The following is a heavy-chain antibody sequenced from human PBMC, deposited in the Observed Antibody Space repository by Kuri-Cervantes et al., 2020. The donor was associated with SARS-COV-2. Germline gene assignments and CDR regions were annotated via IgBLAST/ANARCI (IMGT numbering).Heavy chain of an antibody. D-gene: IGHD1-1*01. Sequence: GESLMFSCAASGSTFSSYSMNWVRQAAEKGQVWVSRINPDGSYTNNADSVRGRFTLSRDNANNVLFPQMNSLRAEATAVYYCVSDGDHWNFDYWGQGTLVTVSS. CDR2: INPDGSYT. V-gene: IGHV3-74*01. CDR3: VSDGDHWNFDY. CDR1: GSTFSSYS. J-gene: IGHJ4*02.